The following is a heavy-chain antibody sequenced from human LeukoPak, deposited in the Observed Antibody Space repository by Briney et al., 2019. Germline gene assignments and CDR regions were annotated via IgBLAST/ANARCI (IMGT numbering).Heavy chain of an antibody. CDR1: GGSISSYY. D-gene: IGHD3-22*01. CDR2: IYYSGST. CDR3: ARATYYYDSSGYYARWFDP. J-gene: IGHJ5*02. V-gene: IGHV4-59*01. Sequence: SETLSLTCTVSGGSISSYYWSWIRQPPGKGLEWIGYIYYSGSTNYNPSLKSRVTISIDTSKNQFSLKLSSVTAADTAVYYCARATYYYDSSGYYARWFDPWGQGTLVTVSS.